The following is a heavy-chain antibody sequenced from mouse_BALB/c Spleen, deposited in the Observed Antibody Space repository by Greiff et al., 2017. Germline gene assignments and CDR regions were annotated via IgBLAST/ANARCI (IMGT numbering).Heavy chain of an antibody. D-gene: IGHD2-4*01. V-gene: IGHV1-14*01. CDR1: GYTFTSYV. CDR3: ARRDLCDYDDSEDY. Sequence: LQESGPELVKPGASVKMSCKASGYTFTSYVMHWVKQKPGQGLEWIGYINPYNDGTKYNEKFKGKATLTSDKSSSTAYMELSSLTSEDSAVYYCARRDLCDYDDSEDYWGQGTTLTVSS. CDR2: INPYNDGT. J-gene: IGHJ2*01.